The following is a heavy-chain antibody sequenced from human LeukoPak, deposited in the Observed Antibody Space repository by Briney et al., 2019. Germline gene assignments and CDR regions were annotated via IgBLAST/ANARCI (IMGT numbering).Heavy chain of an antibody. J-gene: IGHJ4*02. CDR3: ARGLSYAVAYGDY. Sequence: PGGSLRLSCAPSGFIFSDYWFHWVRQTPGQGLVWAAAINRDGTGTSHADSVRGRFTVSRDNAKNTLYLQLNSLRADDTAVYYCARGLSYAVAYGDYWGQGTLVTVSS. CDR1: GFIFSDYW. V-gene: IGHV3-74*01. CDR2: INRDGTGT. D-gene: IGHD6-19*01.